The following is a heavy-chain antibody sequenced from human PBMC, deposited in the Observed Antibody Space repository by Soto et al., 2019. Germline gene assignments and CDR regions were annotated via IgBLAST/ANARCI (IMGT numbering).Heavy chain of an antibody. CDR2: ISGSGVST. Sequence: PRGSLRLSCAASGFTFSSYAMSWVRQAPGTGLEWVSAISGSGVSTYYADSVKGRFTISRDNSKNTLYLQMNSLRAEDTAVYYCANPRIAVAGTIGYFDYWGQGTLVTVSS. CDR3: ANPRIAVAGTIGYFDY. V-gene: IGHV3-23*01. J-gene: IGHJ4*02. CDR1: GFTFSSYA. D-gene: IGHD6-19*01.